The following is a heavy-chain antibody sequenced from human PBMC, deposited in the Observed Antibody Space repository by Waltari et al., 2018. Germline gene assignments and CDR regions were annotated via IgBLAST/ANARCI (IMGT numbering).Heavy chain of an antibody. CDR2: MNPNSGNT. Sequence: QVQLVQSGAEVKKPGASVKVSCKASGYTFTSYDINWVRQATGQGLEWMGWMNPNSGNTGYAQKFQGRVTMTRNTSISTAYMELSSLRSEDTAVYYCARGRGMVRGRREAYYYYYMDVWGKGTTVTVSS. J-gene: IGHJ6*03. D-gene: IGHD3-10*01. CDR1: GYTFTSYD. V-gene: IGHV1-8*01. CDR3: ARGRGMVRGRREAYYYYYMDV.